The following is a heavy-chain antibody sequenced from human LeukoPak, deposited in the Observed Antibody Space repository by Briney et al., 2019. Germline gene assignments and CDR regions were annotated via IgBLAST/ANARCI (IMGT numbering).Heavy chain of an antibody. CDR1: GYSFSIYW. Sequence: GESLKISFKASGYSFSIYWIGWVRQMPGKGLEWMGIIYPGDSDTRYSPSFQGQVTISADKSVNTAYLQWSSLKASDTAMYYCARHSSWSSVTTPFDYWGQGTLVTASS. V-gene: IGHV5-51*01. CDR3: ARHSSWSSVTTPFDY. J-gene: IGHJ4*02. CDR2: IYPGDSDT. D-gene: IGHD4-17*01.